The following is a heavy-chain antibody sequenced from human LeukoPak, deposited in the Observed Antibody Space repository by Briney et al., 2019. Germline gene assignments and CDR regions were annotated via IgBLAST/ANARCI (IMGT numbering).Heavy chain of an antibody. J-gene: IGHJ4*02. CDR2: INPLNGDT. Sequence: ASVKVSCKASGYRFTDYYMHWVRQAPGQGLEWMGWINPLNGDTIYAQKFRGRATVTRDTSITTAYMELSRLRSDDTAVYYWASGDHRGGDYSSGNWGQGTLVTVSS. CDR1: GYRFTDYY. V-gene: IGHV1-2*02. D-gene: IGHD4-17*01. CDR3: ASGDHRGGDYSSGN.